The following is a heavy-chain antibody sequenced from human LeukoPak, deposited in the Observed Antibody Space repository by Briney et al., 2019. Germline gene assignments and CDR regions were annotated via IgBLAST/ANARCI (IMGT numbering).Heavy chain of an antibody. CDR1: GFTFSSFA. CDR2: ISASGGST. J-gene: IGHJ3*02. CDR3: AKGYYDNSASGVFDI. D-gene: IGHD3-22*01. Sequence: GGSLRLSCAASGFTFSSFATSWVRQAPGKGLEWVSGISASGGSTYYADSVKGRFTISRDNSKNTLYLQMNSLRAEDTAVYYCAKGYYDNSASGVFDIWGQGTMVTVSS. V-gene: IGHV3-23*01.